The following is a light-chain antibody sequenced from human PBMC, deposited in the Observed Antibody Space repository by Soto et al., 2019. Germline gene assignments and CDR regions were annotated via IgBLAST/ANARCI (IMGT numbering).Light chain of an antibody. CDR2: DAS. Sequence: DVQLTQSPSSLSASVGDRVTITCQASLDITTYLHWYQQKPGKAPKLLISDASSLAPGVPSRFSGSGSGTDFSFTISSLQPEDSGIYYCQQYYDLPPLTFGGGSTVE. V-gene: IGKV1-33*01. CDR1: LDITTY. J-gene: IGKJ4*01. CDR3: QQYYDLPPLT.